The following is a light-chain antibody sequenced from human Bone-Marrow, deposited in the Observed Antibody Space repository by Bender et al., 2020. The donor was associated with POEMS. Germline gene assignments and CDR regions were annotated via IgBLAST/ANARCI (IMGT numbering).Light chain of an antibody. V-gene: IGLV2-14*02. CDR3: SSYTSSSPYV. CDR2: DVS. J-gene: IGLJ1*01. Sequence: QSALTQPASVSGSPGQSITISCSGTSSDVGSYNLVSWYRQNPGKAPKLLIYDVSNRPSGVSNRFSGSKSGNTASLTISGLQAEDEADYFCSSYTSSSPYVFGTGTKVTVL. CDR1: SSDVGSYNL.